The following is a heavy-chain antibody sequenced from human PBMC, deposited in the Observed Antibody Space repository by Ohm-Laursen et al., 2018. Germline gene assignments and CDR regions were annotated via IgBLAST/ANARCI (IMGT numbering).Heavy chain of an antibody. Sequence: ASVKVSCKASGHTFTSYDINWVRQATGQGLEWMGWMNPTSGNTGYAEKFQGRVTMTRNTSISTAYMELSSLRSEDTAEYYCTREASGDYGYFDLWGRGTLVTVSS. CDR3: TREASGDYGYFDL. CDR1: GHTFTSYD. V-gene: IGHV1-8*01. D-gene: IGHD4-17*01. J-gene: IGHJ2*01. CDR2: MNPTSGNT.